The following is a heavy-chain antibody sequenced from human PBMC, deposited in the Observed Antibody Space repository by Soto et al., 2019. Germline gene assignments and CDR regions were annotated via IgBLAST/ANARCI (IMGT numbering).Heavy chain of an antibody. J-gene: IGHJ4*02. V-gene: IGHV3-7*03. D-gene: IGHD6-19*01. CDR2: INQDGGVT. CDR3: ARYYRGSGRYFFDY. Sequence: GGSLRLSCVASGFTFISSFMGWIRQAPGKGLEWVANINQDGGVTYYVDSVEGRFTISRDNTKDSLYLQMNSLRGEDTAIYYCARYYRGSGRYFFDYWGQETPVIVSS. CDR1: GFTFISSF.